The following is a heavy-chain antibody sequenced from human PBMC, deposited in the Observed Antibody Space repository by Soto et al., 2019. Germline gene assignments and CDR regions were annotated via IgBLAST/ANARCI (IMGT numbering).Heavy chain of an antibody. V-gene: IGHV3-21*01. Sequence: PGGSLRLSCVVSGFPFSDYTMNWVRQAPGKGLEWVSSITSRSTSIFYATSLRGRFTISRDNARNSLYLQMNSLSAEDTAVYYCARASPSPKTVELVSTIIDYWGQGTLVTVSS. D-gene: IGHD3-9*01. CDR2: ITSRSTSI. CDR1: GFPFSDYT. J-gene: IGHJ4*02. CDR3: ARASPSPKTVELVSTIIDY.